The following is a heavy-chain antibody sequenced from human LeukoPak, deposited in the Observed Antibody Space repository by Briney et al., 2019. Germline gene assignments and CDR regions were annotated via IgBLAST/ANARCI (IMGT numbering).Heavy chain of an antibody. D-gene: IGHD2-2*01. CDR2: IIPIFGTA. CDR1: GGTFSSYA. J-gene: IGHJ6*04. Sequence: ASVKVSCKASGGTFSSYAISWVRQAPGQGLEWMGGIIPIFGTANYAQKFQGRVTITADESTSTAYMELSSLRPEDTAVYYCARGGLGYCSSTSCYENYYYGMDVWGKGTTVTVSS. V-gene: IGHV1-69*13. CDR3: ARGGLGYCSSTSCYENYYYGMDV.